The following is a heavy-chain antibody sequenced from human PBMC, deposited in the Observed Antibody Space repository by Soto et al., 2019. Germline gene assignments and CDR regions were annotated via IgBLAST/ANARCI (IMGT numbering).Heavy chain of an antibody. CDR3: AGEYCSGGSCPPYYGMDV. D-gene: IGHD2-15*01. CDR2: INAGNGNT. V-gene: IGHV1-3*01. CDR1: GYTFTSYA. Sequence: ASVKVSCKASGYTFTSYAMHWVRQAPGQRLEWMGWINAGNGNTKYSQKFQGRVTITRDTSASTAYMELSSLRSEDTAVYYCAGEYCSGGSCPPYYGMDVWGQGPTVTVS. J-gene: IGHJ6*02.